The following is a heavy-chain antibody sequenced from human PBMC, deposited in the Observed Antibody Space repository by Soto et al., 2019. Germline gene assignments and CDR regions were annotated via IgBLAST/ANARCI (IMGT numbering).Heavy chain of an antibody. CDR3: ARGRIHNSGWYGYFNH. CDR1: TGSFNDYY. D-gene: IGHD6-19*01. CDR2: INQRGSA. Sequence: QVHLQQWGAGLLKPSETLSLTCSVSTGSFNDYYWTWIRQPPGKGLEWVGEINQRGSAKYIPLLNSRLTISVDSSKSQFSLKLTSVTAADTAVYYCARGRIHNSGWYGYFNHWAQGTLVTVSA. J-gene: IGHJ1*01. V-gene: IGHV4-34*01.